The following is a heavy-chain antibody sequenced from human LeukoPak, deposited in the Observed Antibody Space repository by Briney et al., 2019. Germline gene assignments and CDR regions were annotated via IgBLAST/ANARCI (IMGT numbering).Heavy chain of an antibody. CDR2: IYTSGSS. CDR1: GGSISSGSYY. D-gene: IGHD6-13*01. Sequence: SETLSLTCTVSGGSISSGSYYWSWIRQPAGKGLEWIARIYTSGSSNYNPSLRSRVTISLDTSKNQFSLKLSSVTAADTAVYYCARGPPGSWYRFRYFDCWGQGTLVTVSS. J-gene: IGHJ4*02. CDR3: ARGPPGSWYRFRYFDC. V-gene: IGHV4-61*02.